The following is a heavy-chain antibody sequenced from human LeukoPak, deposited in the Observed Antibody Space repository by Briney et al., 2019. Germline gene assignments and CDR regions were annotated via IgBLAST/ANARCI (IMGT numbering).Heavy chain of an antibody. CDR1: GFTFSSYG. J-gene: IGHJ4*02. CDR2: ISYDGSNK. CDR3: AKDQGGIVVVPAAMAY. Sequence: GRSLRLSCAASGFTFSSYGMHWVRQAPGKGLEWVAVISYDGSNKYYADSVKGRFTLSRDNSKNTLYLQMNSLRAEDTAVYYCAKDQGGIVVVPAAMAYWGQGALVTVSS. D-gene: IGHD2-2*01. V-gene: IGHV3-30*18.